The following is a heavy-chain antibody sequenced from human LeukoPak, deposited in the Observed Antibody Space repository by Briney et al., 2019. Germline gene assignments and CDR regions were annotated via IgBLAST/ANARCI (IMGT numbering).Heavy chain of an antibody. J-gene: IGHJ4*02. D-gene: IGHD4-23*01. CDR2: IYHSGST. CDR3: ARVGVDYSGNIIKYYFDY. Sequence: PSETLSLTCTVSGYSISSGYYWGWIRQPPGKGLEWIGSIYHSGSTYYNPSLKSRVTISVDTSKNQFSLKLSSVTAADTALYYCARVGVDYSGNIIKYYFDYWGQGTLVTVSS. CDR1: GYSISSGYY. V-gene: IGHV4-38-2*02.